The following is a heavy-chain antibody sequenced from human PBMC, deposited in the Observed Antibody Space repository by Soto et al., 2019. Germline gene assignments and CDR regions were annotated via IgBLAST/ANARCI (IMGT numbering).Heavy chain of an antibody. D-gene: IGHD2-2*01. J-gene: IGHJ6*02. CDR2: GRNKVNSYTT. CDR1: GFTFSDHY. Sequence: EVQLVESGGGLVQPGGSLRLSCTASGFTFSDHYMDWVRQAPGKGLEWVGRGRNKVNSYTTEYAASVNGRFTISRDDSTDSLYLQMNGLKPADTAGYYCTRGGSISWPENSYTPRDVVGRGTTVTFSS. CDR3: TRGGSISWPENSYTPRDV. V-gene: IGHV3-72*01.